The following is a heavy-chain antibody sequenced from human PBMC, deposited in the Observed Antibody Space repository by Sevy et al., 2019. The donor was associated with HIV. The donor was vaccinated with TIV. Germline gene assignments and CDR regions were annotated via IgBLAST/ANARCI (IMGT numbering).Heavy chain of an antibody. Sequence: SETLSLTCTVSGGSISSYYWSWIRQPPGKGLEWIGYIYYCGSTNYNHSLKRRVTISVDTSKNQFSLKLSSVTAADTAVYYCSRFSSSRGAFDIWGQGTMVTVSS. CDR3: SRFSSSRGAFDI. D-gene: IGHD6-13*01. CDR1: GGSISSYY. V-gene: IGHV4-59*01. J-gene: IGHJ3*02. CDR2: IYYCGST.